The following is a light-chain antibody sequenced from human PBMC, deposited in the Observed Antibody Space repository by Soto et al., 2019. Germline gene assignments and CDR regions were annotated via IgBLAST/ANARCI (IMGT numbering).Light chain of an antibody. J-gene: IGKJ1*01. Sequence: DIQMTQSPSTLSASVGDRVTITCRASQSISTWLAWYQQKPGKAPKVLIYKASSLESGVPSSFSGSGSGTEFTLTISSLQPDDFATYYCQPYNSYSRTFGQGTKVEIK. CDR2: KAS. V-gene: IGKV1-5*03. CDR3: QPYNSYSRT. CDR1: QSISTW.